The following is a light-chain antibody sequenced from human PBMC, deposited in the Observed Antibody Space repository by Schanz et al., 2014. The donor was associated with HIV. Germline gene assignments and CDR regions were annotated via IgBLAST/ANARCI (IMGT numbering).Light chain of an antibody. J-gene: IGKJ1*01. CDR1: QSIASY. CDR3: QQYGSSPWT. Sequence: EIVLTQSPATLSLSPGERATLSCRASQSIASYLAWYQQKPGQPPRLLIYGASSRATGIPDRFRGSGSGTDFTLTITRLEPEDFAVYYCQQYGSSPWTFGQGTRVDVK. CDR2: GAS. V-gene: IGKV3-20*01.